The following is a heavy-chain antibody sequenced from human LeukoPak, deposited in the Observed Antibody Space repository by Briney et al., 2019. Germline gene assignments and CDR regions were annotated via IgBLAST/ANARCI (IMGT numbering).Heavy chain of an antibody. J-gene: IGHJ4*02. Sequence: SETLSLTCTVSGGSISSYYWSWIRQPPGKGLEWIGYIYYSGSTNYNPSLKSRVTISVDASKNQFSLKLSSVTAADTAVYYCARDRLDRYFDSRGAFDYWGQGTLVTVSS. CDR1: GGSISSYY. CDR2: IYYSGST. V-gene: IGHV4-59*01. CDR3: ARDRLDRYFDSRGAFDY. D-gene: IGHD3-9*01.